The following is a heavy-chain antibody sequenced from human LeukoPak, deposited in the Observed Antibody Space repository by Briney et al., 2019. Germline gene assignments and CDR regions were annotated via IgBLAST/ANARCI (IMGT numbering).Heavy chain of an antibody. V-gene: IGHV3-48*01. Sequence: GGSLRHSCAASGYTFSSYSMNWVRQAPGKGLEWLSYITSDSSSISYTDSVRGRFTTSRDNAKNSLYLQMNCPRAEDTAVYYCARDYQGFDYWGQGTLVTVSS. J-gene: IGHJ4*02. D-gene: IGHD3-16*02. CDR3: ARDYQGFDY. CDR1: GYTFSSYS. CDR2: ITSDSSSI.